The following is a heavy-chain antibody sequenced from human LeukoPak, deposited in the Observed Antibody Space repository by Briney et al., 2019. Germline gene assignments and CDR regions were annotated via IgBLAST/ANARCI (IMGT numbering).Heavy chain of an antibody. J-gene: IGHJ5*02. CDR3: ARGGKLEPTAMAS. CDR2: INGGGGST. Sequence: GGSLRLSCAASGFTFSSSAMSWVRQAPGKGLEWVSAINGGGGSTYYADSVKGRFTISRDNAKNMLYLQINSLSVEDTAIYYCARGGKLEPTAMASWGQGSLVVVSS. D-gene: IGHD5-18*01. V-gene: IGHV3-23*01. CDR1: GFTFSSSA.